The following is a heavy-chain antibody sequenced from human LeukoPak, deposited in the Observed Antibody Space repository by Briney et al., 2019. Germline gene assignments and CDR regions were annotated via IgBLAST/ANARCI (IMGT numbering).Heavy chain of an antibody. J-gene: IGHJ6*03. Sequence: PGGSLRLSCAVSGFTLSSYWIHWVRQAPGKGLVWVSRINTDGSSTNYADSVKGRFTISRDNAENTLYLQMNSLRAEDTAVYYCARGAYLNYYMDVWGKGTTVTVSS. CDR2: INTDGSST. V-gene: IGHV3-74*01. D-gene: IGHD2-21*01. CDR1: GFTLSSYW. CDR3: ARGAYLNYYMDV.